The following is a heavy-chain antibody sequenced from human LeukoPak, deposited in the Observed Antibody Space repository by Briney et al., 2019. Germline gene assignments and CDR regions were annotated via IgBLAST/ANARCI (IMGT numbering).Heavy chain of an antibody. D-gene: IGHD1-26*01. Sequence: PGGSLRLSCAASGFTFSTYGMHWVRQAPDKGLEWVAVISYDGSNKYYADSVKGRFTISRDNSKNTLYLHMNSLRADDTAVYYCATELPRVQHDAFDIRGQGTMVTVSS. CDR1: GFTFSTYG. CDR2: ISYDGSNK. J-gene: IGHJ3*02. V-gene: IGHV3-30*19. CDR3: ATELPRVQHDAFDI.